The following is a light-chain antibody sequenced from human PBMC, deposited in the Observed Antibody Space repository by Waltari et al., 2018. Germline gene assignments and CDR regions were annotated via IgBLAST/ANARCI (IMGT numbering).Light chain of an antibody. V-gene: IGLV2-23*02. CDR3: CSYAGGDAWV. CDR1: RSDVGTYDV. J-gene: IGLJ3*02. Sequence: QSALTQTASVSGSPGQSITISCTGTRSDVGTYDVVSWYQQYPDKAPKLIIYEVNKWPSGFHHHFSGSRSGDTASLTISGLQADDEATYYCCSYAGGDAWVFGGGTQVTVL. CDR2: EVN.